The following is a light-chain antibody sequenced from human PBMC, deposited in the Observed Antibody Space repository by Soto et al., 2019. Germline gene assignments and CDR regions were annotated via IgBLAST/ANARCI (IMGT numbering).Light chain of an antibody. CDR1: QSVSSSY. Sequence: EIVLTQSPGTLSLSPGERATRSCRGSQSVSSSYLAWYQQKPGQAPRLLIYGASTRATGIPARFSGSGSGTDFTLTISSLQPEDVATYYCQKCGSAPFTFGGGTKVDIK. CDR2: GAS. V-gene: IGKV3-20*01. J-gene: IGKJ4*01. CDR3: QKCGSAPFT.